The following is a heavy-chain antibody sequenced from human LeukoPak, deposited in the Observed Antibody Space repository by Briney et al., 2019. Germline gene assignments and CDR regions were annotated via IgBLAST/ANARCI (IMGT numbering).Heavy chain of an antibody. V-gene: IGHV1-2*04. CDR1: GYTFTGYY. D-gene: IGHD4-17*01. CDR2: INPNSGGT. CDR3: ATMTTVTGGAFDI. J-gene: IGHJ3*02. Sequence: ASVKVSCKASGYTFTGYYMHWVRQAPGQGLEWMGWINPNSGGTNYAQKFQGWVTMTGDTSISTAYMELSRLRSDDTAVYYCATMTTVTGGAFDIWGQGTMVTVSS.